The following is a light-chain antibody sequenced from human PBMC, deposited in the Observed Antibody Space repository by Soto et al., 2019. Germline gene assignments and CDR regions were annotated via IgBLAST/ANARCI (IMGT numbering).Light chain of an antibody. V-gene: IGLV1-40*01. CDR3: QSYDSSLSGSM. Sequence: QSELTQPPSVSGAPGQRVTISCTGSSSNIGAGYHVHWYQQLPGTAPKLLIYGNSNRPSGVPDRFSGSKSGTSASLAITGLQAEDEADYYCQSYDSSLSGSMFGGGTKLTVL. CDR2: GNS. CDR1: SSNIGAGYH. J-gene: IGLJ3*02.